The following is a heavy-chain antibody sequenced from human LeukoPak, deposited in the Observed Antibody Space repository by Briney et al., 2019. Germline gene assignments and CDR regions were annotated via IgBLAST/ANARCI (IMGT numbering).Heavy chain of an antibody. V-gene: IGHV1-69*13. CDR2: IIPIFGTA. CDR1: GGTFSSYA. J-gene: IGHJ4*02. CDR3: ARGRVGDQLLPFDY. D-gene: IGHD2-2*01. Sequence: ASVKVSCKASGGTFSSYAISWVRQAPGQGLEWMGGIIPIFGTANYAQKFQGRVTITADESTSTAYMELSSLRSEDTAVYYCARGRVGDQLLPFDYWGQGTLVTVSS.